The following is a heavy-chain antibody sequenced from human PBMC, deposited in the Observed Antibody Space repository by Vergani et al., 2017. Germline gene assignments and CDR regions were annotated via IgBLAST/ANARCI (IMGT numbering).Heavy chain of an antibody. V-gene: IGHV3-23*01. D-gene: IGHD1-26*01. Sequence: EVQLLESGGSLKQPGGSVRLSCAASGFTFSTYAMHWVRQAPGKGLEWVSALTGGGGSTYYADSFKGRFIISRDNSRGTLYLQMNSLRPEDTATYYCVKDAVSYENFFDSWGQGTLVTVSS. CDR1: GFTFSTYA. J-gene: IGHJ4*02. CDR2: LTGGGGST. CDR3: VKDAVSYENFFDS.